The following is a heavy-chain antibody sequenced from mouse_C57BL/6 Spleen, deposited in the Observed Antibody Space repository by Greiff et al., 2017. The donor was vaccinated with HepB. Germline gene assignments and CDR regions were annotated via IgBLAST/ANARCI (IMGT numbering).Heavy chain of an antibody. J-gene: IGHJ1*03. Sequence: EVQGVESGGGLVKPGGSLKLSCAASGFTFSSYAMSWVRQTPEKRLEWVATISDGGSYIYYPDNVKGRFTISRDNAKNNLYLQMSHLKSEDTAMYYCARNDSNYCDFDVWGTGTTVTVSS. D-gene: IGHD2-5*01. CDR2: ISDGGSYI. CDR1: GFTFSSYA. V-gene: IGHV5-4*01. CDR3: ARNDSNYCDFDV.